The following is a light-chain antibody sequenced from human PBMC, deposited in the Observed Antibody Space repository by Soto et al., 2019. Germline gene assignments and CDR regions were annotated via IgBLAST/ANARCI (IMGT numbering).Light chain of an antibody. CDR2: GAS. V-gene: IGKV3-15*01. Sequence: EIVMTQSPATLSVSPRERATISSRASQSVSSNLAWYQQKPGQAPRLLIYGASTRATGIPARFSGSGSGTEFILTISSLQSEDFAVYYCQQYNNWRTFGQGTKVDIK. CDR1: QSVSSN. J-gene: IGKJ1*01. CDR3: QQYNNWRT.